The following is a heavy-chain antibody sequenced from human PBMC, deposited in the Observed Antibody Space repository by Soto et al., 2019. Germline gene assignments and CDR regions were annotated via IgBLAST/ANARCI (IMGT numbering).Heavy chain of an antibody. J-gene: IGHJ6*02. Sequence: PGGSLRLSCAASGFTFSSYAMSWVRQAPGKGLEWVSAISGSGGSTYYADPVKGRFTISRDNSKNTLYLQMNSLRAEDTAVYYCAKPKMPPYYYYGMDVWGQGTTVTVSS. CDR1: GFTFSSYA. D-gene: IGHD2-2*01. CDR3: AKPKMPPYYYYGMDV. V-gene: IGHV3-23*01. CDR2: ISGSGGST.